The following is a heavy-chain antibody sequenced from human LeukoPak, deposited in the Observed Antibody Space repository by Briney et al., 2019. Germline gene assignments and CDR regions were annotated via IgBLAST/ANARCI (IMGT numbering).Heavy chain of an antibody. CDR2: ISSSSSYI. CDR3: ASDRSYYGSGSYSH. D-gene: IGHD3-10*01. V-gene: IGHV3-21*01. J-gene: IGHJ4*02. Sequence: GGSLRPSCAASGFTFSSYSMNWVRQAPGKGLEWVSSISSSSSYIYYADSVKGRFTISRDNAKNSLYLQMNSLRAEDTAVYYCASDRSYYGSGSYSHWGQGTLVTVSS. CDR1: GFTFSSYS.